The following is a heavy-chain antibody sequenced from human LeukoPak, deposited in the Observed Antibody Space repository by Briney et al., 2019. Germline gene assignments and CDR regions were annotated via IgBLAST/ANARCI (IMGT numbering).Heavy chain of an antibody. CDR1: GYSVTSYW. D-gene: IGHD4-17*01. J-gene: IGHJ4*02. CDR2: IYPGDSDT. Sequence: HGESLKISCKGSGYSVTSYWIAWVRQMPGKALEWIGIIYPGDSDTRYSPSFQGQVTISADKSISTAYLQWSSLKASDTAMYYCARLRSLLKHADYDYWGQGILVTVSS. V-gene: IGHV5-51*01. CDR3: ARLRSLLKHADYDY.